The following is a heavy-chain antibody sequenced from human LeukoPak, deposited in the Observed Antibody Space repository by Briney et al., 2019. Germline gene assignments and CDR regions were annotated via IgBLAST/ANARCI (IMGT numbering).Heavy chain of an antibody. CDR2: ISSSSSII. J-gene: IGHJ4*02. D-gene: IGHD1-26*01. V-gene: IGHV3-48*01. CDR3: ATSGNHYMGY. Sequence: GGSLRLSCAASGFTFNTYNMNWVRQAPGKGREWVSYISSSSSIIYADSVKGRFTISRDNAKNSLYLQMNSLRAEDTAVYYCATSGNHYMGYWGQGTLVTVSS. CDR1: GFTFNTYN.